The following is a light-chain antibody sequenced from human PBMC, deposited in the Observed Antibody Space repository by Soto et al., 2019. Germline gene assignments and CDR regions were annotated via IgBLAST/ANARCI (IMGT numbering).Light chain of an antibody. CDR2: AAS. CDR1: QNIFTY. Sequence: DLQMNQATSSLSAPLGERDTIPCRASQNIFTYLNWYQQKPGKAPTLLIFAASNLQSGVPSRFSGSGSGTEFTLAIASLQPDDFATDYCLPYNHWKFGHGTKGDIK. J-gene: IGKJ1*01. V-gene: IGKV1-39*01. CDR3: LPYNHWK.